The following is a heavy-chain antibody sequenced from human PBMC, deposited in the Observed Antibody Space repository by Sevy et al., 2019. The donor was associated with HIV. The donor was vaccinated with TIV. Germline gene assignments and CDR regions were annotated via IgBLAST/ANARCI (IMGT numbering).Heavy chain of an antibody. D-gene: IGHD6-19*01. CDR3: ARDNPLRIAVAGVGYYYYYMDV. CDR2: IKQDGSEK. CDR1: GFTFSSYW. V-gene: IGHV3-7*01. J-gene: IGHJ6*03. Sequence: GSLRLSCAASGFTFSSYWMSWVRQAPGKGLEWVANIKQDGSEKYYVDSVKGRFTISRDNAKNSLYLQMNSLRAEDTAVYYCARDNPLRIAVAGVGYYYYYMDVWGKGTTVTVSS.